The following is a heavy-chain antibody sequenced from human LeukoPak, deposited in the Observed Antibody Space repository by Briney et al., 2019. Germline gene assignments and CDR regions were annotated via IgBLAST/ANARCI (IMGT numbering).Heavy chain of an antibody. CDR2: IYYSGST. V-gene: IGHV4-59*01. J-gene: IGHJ4*02. D-gene: IGHD2-21*02. CDR3: ARAQLGGGDVYSDY. CDR1: GGSFSGYY. Sequence: SETLSLTCAVYGGSFSGYYWSWIRQPPGKGLEWIGYIYYSGSTNYNPSLKSRVTISVDTSKNQFSLKLSSVTAADTAVYYCARAQLGGGDVYSDYWGQGTLVTVSS.